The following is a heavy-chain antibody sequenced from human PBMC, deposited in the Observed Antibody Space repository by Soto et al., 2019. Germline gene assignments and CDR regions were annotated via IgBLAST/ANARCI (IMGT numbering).Heavy chain of an antibody. Sequence: PGGSLRLSCAASGFTFSDYYMSWIRQAPGKGLEWVSYISSSGSTIYYADSVKGRFTISRDNAKNSLYLQMNSLRAEDTAVYYCARDINQDYGDYTFDYWGQGTLVTVSS. CDR3: ARDINQDYGDYTFDY. J-gene: IGHJ4*02. CDR2: ISSSGSTI. V-gene: IGHV3-11*01. D-gene: IGHD4-17*01. CDR1: GFTFSDYY.